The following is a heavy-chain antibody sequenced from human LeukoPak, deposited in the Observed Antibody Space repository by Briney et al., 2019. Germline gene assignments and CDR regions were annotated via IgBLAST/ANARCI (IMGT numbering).Heavy chain of an antibody. J-gene: IGHJ4*02. CDR2: IWYDGSNK. V-gene: IGHV3-33*01. Sequence: PGGSLRLSRSPSGFTFISLGLDSVRQAPGKGLEWVAVIWYDGSNKYYADSVKGRFTSSRDNSKNTLDLQMNSLRAEDTAVYYCARDSGIYYSDYWGQGTLVTVSS. CDR3: ARDSGIYYSDY. CDR1: GFTFISLG. D-gene: IGHD1-26*01.